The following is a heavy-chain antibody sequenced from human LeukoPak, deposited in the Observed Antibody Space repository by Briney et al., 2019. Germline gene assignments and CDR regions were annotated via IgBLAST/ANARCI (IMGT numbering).Heavy chain of an antibody. CDR1: GYTFTNYG. V-gene: IGHV1-18*01. D-gene: IGHD3-22*01. J-gene: IGHJ5*02. CDR2: ISAYNGNT. CDR3: ARDRSSGPNWFDP. Sequence: RASVKVSCKASGYTFTNYGVSWVRQAPGQGLEWMGWISAYNGNTNNAQKLQGRVTMTTDTSTSTAYMELRSLRSDDTAVYYCARDRSSGPNWFDPWGQGTLVTVSS.